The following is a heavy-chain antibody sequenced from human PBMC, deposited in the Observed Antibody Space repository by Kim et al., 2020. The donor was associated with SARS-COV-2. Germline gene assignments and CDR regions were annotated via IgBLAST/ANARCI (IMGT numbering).Heavy chain of an antibody. Sequence: ASVKVSCSTSGYDFTMYAMNWVRQAPGQGLVWMGWINTNTGNPTYAQAFTGRLVFSLDTSVSTAYLQLSSLRSEDTATYYCARAGRAAAIGTGDYWGQGT. CDR2: INTNTGNP. CDR3: ARAGRAAAIGTGDY. CDR1: GYDFTMYA. D-gene: IGHD6-13*01. J-gene: IGHJ4*02. V-gene: IGHV7-4-1*02.